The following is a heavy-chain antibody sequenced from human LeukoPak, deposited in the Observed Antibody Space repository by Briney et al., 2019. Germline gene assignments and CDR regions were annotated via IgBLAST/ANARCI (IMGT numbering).Heavy chain of an antibody. V-gene: IGHV4-39*01. Sequence: SETLSLTCTVSGGSISSSGHFWGWIRQSPGNGVEWIGSLYYTGSAYYNPSLKSRVTIFVDTSKNQFSLRLTSVTAADTDVYYCARGFSALVGSGNWFDSWGQGTLVTVSS. CDR3: ARGFSALVGSGNWFDS. D-gene: IGHD2-15*01. CDR1: GGSISSSGHF. J-gene: IGHJ5*01. CDR2: LYYTGSA.